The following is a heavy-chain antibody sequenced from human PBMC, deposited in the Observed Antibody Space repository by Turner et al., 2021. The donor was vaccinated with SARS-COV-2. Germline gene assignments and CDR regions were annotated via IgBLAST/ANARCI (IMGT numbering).Heavy chain of an antibody. J-gene: IGHJ5*02. CDR1: GYTLTELS. CDR2: FDPEDGET. V-gene: IGHV1-24*01. CDR3: ATGYQLRVNWFDP. Sequence: QVQLVQFETEVKKPGASVKVSCMISGYTLTELSMYWVRQAPGKGLEWMGGFDPEDGETIDAQNFQGRVTMTEDTSTNTTYMELSSLRYEDTAVYFCATGYQLRVNWFDPWGQGTLVTVSS. D-gene: IGHD2-2*01.